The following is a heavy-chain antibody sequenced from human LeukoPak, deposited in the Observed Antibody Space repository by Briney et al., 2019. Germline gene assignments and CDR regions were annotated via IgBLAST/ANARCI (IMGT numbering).Heavy chain of an antibody. D-gene: IGHD1-7*01. CDR3: VRVLELAGYYYYGMDI. CDR1: GYTFTSYG. CDR2: ISAYNGNT. V-gene: IGHV1-18*01. Sequence: ASVKVSCKASGYTFTSYGISWVRQAPGQGLEWMGWISAYNGNTNYAQKLQGRVTMTTDTSTSTAYMELRSLRSDDTAVYYCVRVLELAGYYYYGMDIWGQGTTVTVSS. J-gene: IGHJ6*02.